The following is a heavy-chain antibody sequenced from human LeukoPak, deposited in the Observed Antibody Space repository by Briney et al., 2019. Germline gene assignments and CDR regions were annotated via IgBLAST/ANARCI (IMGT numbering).Heavy chain of an antibody. CDR1: GFTFGDYG. CDR3: ARDRQGITGTEWFDP. J-gene: IGHJ5*02. D-gene: IGHD1-20*01. CDR2: ISWNSDST. V-gene: IGHV3-20*04. Sequence: PGGSLRLSCEGSGFTFGDYGMSWVRQAPGKGPEWVAGISWNSDSTGYPDSVKGRFTISRDNAKNSLFLQMDSLRVEDTAFYYCARDRQGITGTEWFDPWGQGILVTVPS.